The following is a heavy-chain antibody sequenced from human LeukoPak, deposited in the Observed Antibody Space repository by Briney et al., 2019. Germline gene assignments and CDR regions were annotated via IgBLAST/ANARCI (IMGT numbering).Heavy chain of an antibody. Sequence: SETLSLTCLVSGGSISGSHWSWIRQPPGKGLEWIGYIYYSGSTNYNPSLKSRVTISVDTSKNQFSLKLSSVTAADTAVYYCARDSRSGNDYWGQGTLVTVSS. D-gene: IGHD3-3*01. CDR1: GGSISGSH. CDR2: IYYSGST. J-gene: IGHJ4*02. V-gene: IGHV4-59*01. CDR3: ARDSRSGNDY.